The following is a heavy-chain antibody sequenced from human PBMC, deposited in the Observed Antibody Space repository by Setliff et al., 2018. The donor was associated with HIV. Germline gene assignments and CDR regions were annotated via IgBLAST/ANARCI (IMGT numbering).Heavy chain of an antibody. CDR3: AKIAQPDYYDSSGYYPRGAFDI. Sequence: ASVKVSCKVSGYTFTSYGISWVRQAPGQGLEWMGWISAYNGNTNYAQKLQGRATMTTDTSTSTAYMELRSLRSDDTAVYYCAKIAQPDYYDSSGYYPRGAFDILGQGTMVTVSS. V-gene: IGHV1-18*01. J-gene: IGHJ3*02. D-gene: IGHD3-22*01. CDR1: GYTFTSYG. CDR2: ISAYNGNT.